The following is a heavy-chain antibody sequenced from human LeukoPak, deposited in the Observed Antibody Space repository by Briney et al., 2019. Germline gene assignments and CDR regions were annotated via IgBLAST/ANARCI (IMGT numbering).Heavy chain of an antibody. CDR2: ISESGST. Sequence: SETLSLTCTVSGGSLSNYNWNWIRQPPGKGLEWIGYISESGSTNYNPSLQSRVTISVDTSKNQFSPKLSSVTASDTAVYYCARRRDGDLTVGSDTWFDPWGQGALVTVSS. D-gene: IGHD2-15*01. J-gene: IGHJ5*02. CDR1: GGSLSNYN. V-gene: IGHV4-59*08. CDR3: ARRRDGDLTVGSDTWFDP.